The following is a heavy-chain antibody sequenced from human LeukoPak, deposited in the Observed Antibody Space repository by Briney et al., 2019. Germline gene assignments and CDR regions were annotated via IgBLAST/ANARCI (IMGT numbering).Heavy chain of an antibody. D-gene: IGHD2-2*01. J-gene: IGHJ4*02. CDR3: ARRRGLGYCSSTSCYAGYFDY. CDR2: ISWNSGRI. Sequence: PGWSLRLSCAACGCTFHEYAMHWVRQAPGKGREGVSGISWNSGRIGYADSVKGRFTISRDNAKNSLYLQMNSLRAEDTALYYCARRRGLGYCSSTSCYAGYFDYWGQGTLVTVSS. V-gene: IGHV3-9*01. CDR1: GCTFHEYA.